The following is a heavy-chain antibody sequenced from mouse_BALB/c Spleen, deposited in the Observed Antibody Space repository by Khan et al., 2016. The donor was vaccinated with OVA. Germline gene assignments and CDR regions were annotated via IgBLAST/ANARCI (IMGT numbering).Heavy chain of an antibody. CDR1: GYSFTSYY. D-gene: IGHD2-2*01. Sequence: VQLQQSGPELMKPGASVKISCKASGYSFTSYYIHWIIQSHGKSLEWIGYIDPFSGGITYNQKFKGKATLTVDKSSSTAFIYFSNLTSEDSAVYYGTRHGYVAWFTYWGQGTLVTVSA. CDR2: IDPFSGGI. V-gene: IGHV1S135*01. J-gene: IGHJ3*01. CDR3: TRHGYVAWFTY.